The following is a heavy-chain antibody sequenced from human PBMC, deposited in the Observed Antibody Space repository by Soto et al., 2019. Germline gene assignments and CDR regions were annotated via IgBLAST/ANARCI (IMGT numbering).Heavy chain of an antibody. D-gene: IGHD2-21*02. CDR3: ARVAHCGGDCYTGFDP. CDR1: GGSISSGGYS. CDR2: IYHSGST. J-gene: IGHJ5*02. V-gene: IGHV4-30-2*01. Sequence: PSETLSLTCAVSGGSISSGGYSWSWIRQPPGKGLEWIGYIYHSGSTYYNPSLKSRVTISVDRSKNQFSLKLSSVTAADTAVYYCARVAHCGGDCYTGFDPWGQGTLVTVSS.